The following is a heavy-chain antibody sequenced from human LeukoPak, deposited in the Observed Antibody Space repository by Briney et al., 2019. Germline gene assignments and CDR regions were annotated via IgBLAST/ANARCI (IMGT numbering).Heavy chain of an antibody. Sequence: GGSLRLSCAASGFTYSIYWMHWVRQPPGKGLVWVSRINSDGSSTSYADSVKGRFTISRDNAKNTLYLQMNSLRVEDTALYYCARDAPGNTALDYWGQGSLVTVSS. J-gene: IGHJ4*02. CDR1: GFTYSIYW. D-gene: IGHD5-18*01. V-gene: IGHV3-74*01. CDR2: INSDGSST. CDR3: ARDAPGNTALDY.